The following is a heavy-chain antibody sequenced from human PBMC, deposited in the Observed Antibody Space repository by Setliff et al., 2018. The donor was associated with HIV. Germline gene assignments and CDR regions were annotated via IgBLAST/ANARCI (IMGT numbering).Heavy chain of an antibody. CDR2: ISSSGATI. CDR3: AKKTAAYTSGSWLHY. Sequence: GGSLRLSCAASGFTFSASYMTWIRQAPGKGLEWVAHISSSGATIYFVDSVKGRFTISREKSKSTLYLQMNSLRAEDTAVYYCAKKTAAYTSGSWLHYWGQGTLVTVSS. J-gene: IGHJ4*02. D-gene: IGHD3-10*01. CDR1: GFTFSASY. V-gene: IGHV3-11*01.